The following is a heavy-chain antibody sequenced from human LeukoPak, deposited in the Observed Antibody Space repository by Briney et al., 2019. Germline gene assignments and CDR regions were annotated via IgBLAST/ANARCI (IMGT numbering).Heavy chain of an antibody. Sequence: ASVKVSCKASGYTCTSYGISWVRQAPGQGLEWMGWISAYNGNTNYAQKLQGRVTMTTDTSTSTAYMELTSLRSDDTAVYYCARVVTRPYYYGMDVWGQGTTVTVSS. V-gene: IGHV1-18*01. CDR3: ARVVTRPYYYGMDV. D-gene: IGHD2-15*01. J-gene: IGHJ6*02. CDR1: GYTCTSYG. CDR2: ISAYNGNT.